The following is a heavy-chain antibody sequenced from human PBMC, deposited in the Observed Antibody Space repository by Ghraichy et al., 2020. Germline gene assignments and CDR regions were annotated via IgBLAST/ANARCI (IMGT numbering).Heavy chain of an antibody. V-gene: IGHV3-23*01. CDR1: GFTFSSYA. Sequence: GGSLRLSCAASGFTFSSYAMSWVRQAPGKGLEWVSAISGSGGSTYYADSVKGRFTISRDNSKNTLYLQMNSLRAEDTAVYYCAKVRDYYDSSGYYRYYYYYGIDVWGQGTTVTVSS. D-gene: IGHD3-22*01. CDR3: AKVRDYYDSSGYYRYYYYYGIDV. CDR2: ISGSGGST. J-gene: IGHJ6*02.